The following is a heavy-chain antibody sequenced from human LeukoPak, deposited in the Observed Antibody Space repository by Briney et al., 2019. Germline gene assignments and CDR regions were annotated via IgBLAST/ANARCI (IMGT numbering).Heavy chain of an antibody. D-gene: IGHD4-17*01. Sequence: GGSLRLSCAASGFTVSSNEMSWVRQAPGKGLEWVSSISGGSTYYADSRKGRFTISRDNSKNTLYLQMNSLRAEDTAVYYCARDLYGAHDAFDIWGQGTMVTVSS. V-gene: IGHV3-38-3*01. J-gene: IGHJ3*02. CDR3: ARDLYGAHDAFDI. CDR2: ISGGST. CDR1: GFTVSSNE.